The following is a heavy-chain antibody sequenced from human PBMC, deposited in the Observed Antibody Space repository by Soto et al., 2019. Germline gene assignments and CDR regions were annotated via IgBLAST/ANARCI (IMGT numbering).Heavy chain of an antibody. D-gene: IGHD3-10*01. CDR2: ISGYNGKT. V-gene: IGHV1-18*04. CDR1: GYTFRSFG. CDR3: ARDKMIADFGLGTYDY. Sequence: QVQLVQSGGEVKKPGASFKVSCKTSGYTFRSFGVSWVRQAPGQGLEWMGWISGYNGKTQYAQTLQGRVTLTADTSTSTVYMELRGLRSDDTAVYFCARDKMIADFGLGTYDYWGQGTTVTVSS. J-gene: IGHJ4*02.